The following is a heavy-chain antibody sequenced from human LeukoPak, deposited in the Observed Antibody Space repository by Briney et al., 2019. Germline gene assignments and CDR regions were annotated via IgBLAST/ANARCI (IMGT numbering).Heavy chain of an antibody. J-gene: IGHJ4*02. CDR1: GFTFSSYG. CDR2: ISGSGGST. CDR3: AKVRDTGYSSSWYEIYFDY. D-gene: IGHD6-13*01. Sequence: AGGSLRLSCAASGFTFSSYGMSWVRQAPGKGLEWVSAISGSGGSTYYADSVKGRFTISRDNSKNTLYLQMNSLRAEDTAVYYCAKVRDTGYSSSWYEIYFDYWGQGTLVTVSS. V-gene: IGHV3-23*01.